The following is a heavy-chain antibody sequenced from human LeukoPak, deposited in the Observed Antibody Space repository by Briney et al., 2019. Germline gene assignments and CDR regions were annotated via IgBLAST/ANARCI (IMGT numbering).Heavy chain of an antibody. Sequence: PSETLSLTCAVSGGSISSGGYSWSWIRQPPGKGLEWIGYIYHSGSTYYNPSLKSRVTISVDRSKNQFSLKLSSVTAADTAVYYCARRYGDYEVGAFGIWGQGTMVTVSS. CDR3: ARRYGDYEVGAFGI. D-gene: IGHD4-17*01. CDR2: IYHSGST. CDR1: GGSISSGGYS. V-gene: IGHV4-30-2*01. J-gene: IGHJ3*02.